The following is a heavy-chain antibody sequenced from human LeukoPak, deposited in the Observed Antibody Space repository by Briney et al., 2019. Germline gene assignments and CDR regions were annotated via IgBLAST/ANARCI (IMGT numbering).Heavy chain of an antibody. CDR1: GYTLTELS. J-gene: IGHJ4*02. V-gene: IGHV1-24*01. D-gene: IGHD6-13*01. Sequence: GASVKVSCKVSGYTLTELSMHWVRQAPGKGLEWMGGFDPEDGETICAQKFQGRVTMTEDTSTDTAYMELSSLRSEDTAVYYCATDMGIHKAGYSSSIDYWGQGTLVTVSS. CDR3: ATDMGIHKAGYSSSIDY. CDR2: FDPEDGET.